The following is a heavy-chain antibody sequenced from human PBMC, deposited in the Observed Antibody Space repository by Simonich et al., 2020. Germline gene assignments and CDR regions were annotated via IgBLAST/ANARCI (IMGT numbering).Heavy chain of an antibody. CDR3: ARGKGWKNAFDI. CDR1: GGSFSGYY. Sequence: QVQLQQWGAGLLKPSETLSLTCAVYGGSFSGYYWSWIRQPPGKGLEWIGEINHSGSTNHNPSLKMRVTISGDTSKNQFSLKLSAVTAADTAVYYCARGKGWKNAFDIWGQGTMVTVSS. V-gene: IGHV4-34*01. D-gene: IGHD1-1*01. CDR2: INHSGST. J-gene: IGHJ3*02.